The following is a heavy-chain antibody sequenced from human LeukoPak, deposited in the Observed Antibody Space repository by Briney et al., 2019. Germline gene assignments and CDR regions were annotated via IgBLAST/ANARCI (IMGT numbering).Heavy chain of an antibody. Sequence: TLSLTCTVSGGSISSGGYYWSWIRQHPGKGLEWVGYIYYSGSTYYNPSLKSRVTISVDTSKNQFSLKLSSVTAADTAVYYCARSGYGDYDYWGQGTRVTVSS. V-gene: IGHV4-31*03. CDR1: GGSISSGGYY. CDR3: ARSGYGDYDY. D-gene: IGHD4-17*01. CDR2: IYYSGST. J-gene: IGHJ4*02.